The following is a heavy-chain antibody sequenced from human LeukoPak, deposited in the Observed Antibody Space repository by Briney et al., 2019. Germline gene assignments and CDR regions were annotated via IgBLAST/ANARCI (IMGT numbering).Heavy chain of an antibody. D-gene: IGHD2-2*01. J-gene: IGHJ4*02. CDR1: GFTFSSYS. CDR3: ARGQIVVVPAAMPDGDY. Sequence: GGSLRLSCAASGFTFSSYSMNWVRQAPGKGLEWVSSISNSSSYIYYADSVKGRFTISRDNAKNSLYLQMNSLRAEDTAVYYCARGQIVVVPAAMPDGDYWGQGTLVTVSS. CDR2: ISNSSSYI. V-gene: IGHV3-21*01.